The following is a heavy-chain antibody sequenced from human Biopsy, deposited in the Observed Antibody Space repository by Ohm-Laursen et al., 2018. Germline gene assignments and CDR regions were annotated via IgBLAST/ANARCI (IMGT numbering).Heavy chain of an antibody. J-gene: IGHJ2*01. V-gene: IGHV4-59*08. CDR2: IYYTGST. Sequence: TLSLTCTVSGESMGTYYWSWIRQPPGKGLEWIGYIYYTGSTNYNPSLKSRVTISVDTSMNHLSLRLTSVTAADTAVYYCARHAPSYSGSYWRYFDLWGRGTLVTVSS. CDR1: GESMGTYY. D-gene: IGHD1-26*01. CDR3: ARHAPSYSGSYWRYFDL.